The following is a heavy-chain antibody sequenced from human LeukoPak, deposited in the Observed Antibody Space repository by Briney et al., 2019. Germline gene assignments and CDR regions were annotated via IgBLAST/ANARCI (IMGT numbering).Heavy chain of an antibody. CDR1: GFTFSSYG. Sequence: GGSLRLSCAASGFTFSSYGMHWVRQAPGKGLEWVAFMRYGGSNKYYEDSVKGRFTISRDNSKNIVFLQMNSVRAEDTAVYYCARSLRVRGVPDYMDVWGRGTTVTVSS. CDR2: MRYGGSNK. V-gene: IGHV3-30*02. CDR3: ARSLRVRGVPDYMDV. D-gene: IGHD3-10*01. J-gene: IGHJ6*03.